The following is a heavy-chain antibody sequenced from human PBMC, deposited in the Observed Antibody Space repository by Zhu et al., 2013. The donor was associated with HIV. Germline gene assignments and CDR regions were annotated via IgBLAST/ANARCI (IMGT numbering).Heavy chain of an antibody. D-gene: IGHD1-26*01. Sequence: QLVQSGREVWKPGAVDVNGLLASLLEYTFTAMISTGCDRPLDKGVEWMGWMNSNSGNTGYAQNFQGRVTFTRNTSISTAYMELSSLRSEDTAMYFCARGVSGTISRQWLDPWGQGTLVTVSS. CDR2: MNSNSGNT. CDR1: EYTFTAM. J-gene: IGHJ5*02. V-gene: IGHV1-8*03. CDR3: ARGVSGTISRQWLDP.